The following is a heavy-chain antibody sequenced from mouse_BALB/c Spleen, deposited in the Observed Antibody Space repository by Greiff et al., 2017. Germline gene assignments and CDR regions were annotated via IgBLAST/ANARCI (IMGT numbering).Heavy chain of an antibody. Sequence: QVQLQQSGAELARPGASVKLSCKASGYTFTSYWMQWVKQRPGQGLEWIGAIYPGDGDTRYTQKFKGKATLTADKSSSTAYMQLSSLASEDSAVYYCARVGDGYLTWFAYWGQGTLVTVSA. V-gene: IGHV1-87*01. CDR2: IYPGDGDT. D-gene: IGHD2-3*01. J-gene: IGHJ3*01. CDR1: GYTFTSYW. CDR3: ARVGDGYLTWFAY.